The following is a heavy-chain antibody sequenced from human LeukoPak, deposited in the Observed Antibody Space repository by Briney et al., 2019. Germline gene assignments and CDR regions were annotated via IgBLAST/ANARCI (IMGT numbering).Heavy chain of an antibody. D-gene: IGHD3-22*01. V-gene: IGHV3-66*01. CDR1: GFTVSSNY. Sequence: PGGSLRLSCAASGFTVSSNYMSWGRQARGKGLEWVSVIYSGGSTYYVDSVKGRFTISRDNSKNTLYLQMNSLRAEDTAVYYCYSMIVLGIRVINDYWGQGTLGTVSS. J-gene: IGHJ4*02. CDR2: IYSGGST. CDR3: YSMIVLGIRVINDY.